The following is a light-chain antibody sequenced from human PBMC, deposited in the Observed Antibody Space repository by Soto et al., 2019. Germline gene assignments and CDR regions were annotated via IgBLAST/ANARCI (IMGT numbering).Light chain of an antibody. J-gene: IGKJ3*01. CDR3: QKYNSAPPFT. Sequence: DIQMTQSPSSLSASVGDRVTITCRASQGISNYLAWYQQKPGKVPKLLIYAASTLQSGVPSRFSGSGSGTDFTLTSSSLQPEYVATYYCQKYNSAPPFTFGPGTKVDI. V-gene: IGKV1-27*01. CDR1: QGISNY. CDR2: AAS.